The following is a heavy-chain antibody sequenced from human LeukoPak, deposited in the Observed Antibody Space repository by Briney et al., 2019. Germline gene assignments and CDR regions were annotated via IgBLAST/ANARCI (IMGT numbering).Heavy chain of an antibody. V-gene: IGHV1-46*01. D-gene: IGHD3-22*01. Sequence: GASVKVSCKASGYTFTSYYMHWVRQAPGQGLEWMGIINPSGGSTSYAQKFQGRVTMTRDTSTSTVYMELSSLRSEDTAVYYCARDGWYDSSGYYLSHFDYWGQGTLVTVSS. CDR2: INPSGGST. CDR1: GYTFTSYY. J-gene: IGHJ4*02. CDR3: ARDGWYDSSGYYLSHFDY.